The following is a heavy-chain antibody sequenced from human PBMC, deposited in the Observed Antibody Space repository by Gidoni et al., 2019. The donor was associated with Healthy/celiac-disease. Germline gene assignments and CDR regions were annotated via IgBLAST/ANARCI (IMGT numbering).Heavy chain of an antibody. CDR3: AREDYGDYDYFDY. CDR2: IKKDGSEK. V-gene: IGHV3-7*01. Sequence: EVQLVESGGGLVQPGGSLRLSCAASGFTFSSYWMSWVRQAPGKGLEWVANIKKDGSEKYYVDSVKGRFTISRDNAKNSLYLQMNSLRAEDTAVYYCAREDYGDYDYFDYWGQGTLVTVSS. D-gene: IGHD4-17*01. J-gene: IGHJ4*02. CDR1: GFTFSSYW.